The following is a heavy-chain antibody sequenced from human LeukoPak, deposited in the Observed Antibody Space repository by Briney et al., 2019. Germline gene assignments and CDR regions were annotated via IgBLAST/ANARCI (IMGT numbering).Heavy chain of an antibody. CDR2: IVVGSGNT. Sequence: SAKVSCKASGFTFTSSAMQWVRQARGQRLEWIGWIVVGSGNTNYAQKFQERVTITRDMSTSTAYMELSSLRSEDTAVYYCAADGPVPWLRGTNYYMDVWGKGTTVTVSS. CDR1: GFTFTSSA. J-gene: IGHJ6*03. D-gene: IGHD6-19*01. CDR3: AADGPVPWLRGTNYYMDV. V-gene: IGHV1-58*02.